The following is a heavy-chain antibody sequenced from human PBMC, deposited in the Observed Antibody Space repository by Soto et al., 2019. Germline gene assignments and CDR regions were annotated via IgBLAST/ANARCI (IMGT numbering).Heavy chain of an antibody. D-gene: IGHD6-19*01. Sequence: GSLRLSCAASGFTFSSYAMSWVRQAPGKGLEWVSAISGSGGSTYYAGSVKGRFTISRDNSKNTLYLQMNSLRAGDTAVYYCARSQPGVAGTNFDYWGQGTLVTVSS. CDR1: GFTFSSYA. V-gene: IGHV3-23*01. CDR2: ISGSGGST. CDR3: ARSQPGVAGTNFDY. J-gene: IGHJ4*02.